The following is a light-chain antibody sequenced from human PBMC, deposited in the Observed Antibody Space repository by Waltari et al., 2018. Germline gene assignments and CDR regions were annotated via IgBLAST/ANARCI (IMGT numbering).Light chain of an antibody. V-gene: IGLV4-69*01. CDR3: QTWDTGTHVV. CDR2: LNSAGSH. J-gene: IGLJ2*01. CDR1: SGHSSYA. Sequence: QVVLTQSPYASASLGASVKLTCTLSSGHSSYAIAWHHKQPEKGPRYLMKLNSAGSHKKGDGIPDRFSGSSSGAERYLTISSLQSEDEADYYCQTWDTGTHVVFGGGTKLTVL.